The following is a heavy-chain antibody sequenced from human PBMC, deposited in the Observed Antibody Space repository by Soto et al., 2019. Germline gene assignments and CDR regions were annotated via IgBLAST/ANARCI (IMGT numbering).Heavy chain of an antibody. D-gene: IGHD6-19*01. CDR3: AAITRGWPAGYYFDS. CDR1: GFPFSTYG. CDR2: ISASGSGT. J-gene: IGHJ4*02. Sequence: EVQMLESGGDLIQPGGSLRLSCATSGFPFSTYGMSWVRQAPGKGLEWVSGISASGSGTYYADSVTGRFTVFRDNSKNTLSLQMSSLRADDTAVYYCAAITRGWPAGYYFDSWGQGTRVTVSS. V-gene: IGHV3-23*01.